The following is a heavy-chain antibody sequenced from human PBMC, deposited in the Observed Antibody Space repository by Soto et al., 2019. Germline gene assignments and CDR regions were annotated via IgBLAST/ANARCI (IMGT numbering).Heavy chain of an antibody. V-gene: IGHV3-30-3*01. D-gene: IGHD2-2*01. Sequence: QVLLVDSGGGVVQPGRSLRLSCAASGFTFSSYAMNWVRQAPGKGLEWVALISHDGINKYYADSVRGRFTISRDSSTNTLYLQMNSLRAADTAVYYCGRWTSTSCHLGSDYWGQGTLFTVSS. CDR3: GRWTSTSCHLGSDY. CDR2: ISHDGINK. J-gene: IGHJ4*02. CDR1: GFTFSSYA.